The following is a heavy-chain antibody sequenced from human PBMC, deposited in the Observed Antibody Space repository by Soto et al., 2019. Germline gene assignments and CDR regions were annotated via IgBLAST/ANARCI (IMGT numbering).Heavy chain of an antibody. CDR1: GDTFNFYS. CDR2: VNPIVSMS. V-gene: IGHV1-69*02. CDR3: ASSYGSGYRAFDY. Sequence: QVQLVQSGAEVKRPGSSVKVSCKASGDTFNFYSINWVRQAPGLGLEWMGRVNPIVSMSNYAQKFQGRVTMTADKSTSTDYMELSILRSEDTAMYYCASSYGSGYRAFDYWGQGALVTVSS. D-gene: IGHD3-10*01. J-gene: IGHJ4*02.